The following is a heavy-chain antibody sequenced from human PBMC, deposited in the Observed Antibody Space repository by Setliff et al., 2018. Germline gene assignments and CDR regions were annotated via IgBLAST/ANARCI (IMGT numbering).Heavy chain of an antibody. J-gene: IGHJ4*02. CDR1: GGSISSGSYY. Sequence: NPSETLSLTCTVSGGSISSGSYYWSWIRQPAGKGLEWIGRIYTSGSTNYNPSLKSRVAISIDTSKNQFSLKLSSVTAADTAVYYCARHSSTGAFDFWGQGTLVTVSS. D-gene: IGHD2-21*01. V-gene: IGHV4-61*02. CDR2: IYTSGST. CDR3: ARHSSTGAFDF.